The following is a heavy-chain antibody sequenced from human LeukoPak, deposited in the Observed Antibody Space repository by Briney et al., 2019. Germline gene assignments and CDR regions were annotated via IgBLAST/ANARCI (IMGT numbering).Heavy chain of an antibody. J-gene: IGHJ5*02. Sequence: SETLSLTCTVSGGSIGTYYWSWIRQPPGKGLEWIGYIYYSGSTNYNPSLKSRVTISVDTSKNQFSLKLSSVTAADTAVYYCARDQVQGIGLWFGELSSRWFDPWGQGTLVTVSS. CDR2: IYYSGST. V-gene: IGHV4-59*01. D-gene: IGHD3-10*01. CDR3: ARDQVQGIGLWFGELSSRWFDP. CDR1: GGSIGTYY.